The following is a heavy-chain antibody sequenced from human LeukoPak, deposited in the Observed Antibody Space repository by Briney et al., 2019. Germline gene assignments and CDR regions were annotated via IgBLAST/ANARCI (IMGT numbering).Heavy chain of an antibody. D-gene: IGHD6-19*01. CDR3: AKGRKKDAVAGNFGYFDY. CDR1: GFTFSSYG. J-gene: IGHJ4*02. V-gene: IGHV3-30*18. CDR2: ISYDGSNK. Sequence: GGSLRLSCAASGFTFSSYGMHWVRQAPGKGLEWVAVISYDGSNKYYADSVKGRFTISRDNSKNTLYLQMNSLRAEDTAVYYCAKGRKKDAVAGNFGYFDYWGQGTLVTVSS.